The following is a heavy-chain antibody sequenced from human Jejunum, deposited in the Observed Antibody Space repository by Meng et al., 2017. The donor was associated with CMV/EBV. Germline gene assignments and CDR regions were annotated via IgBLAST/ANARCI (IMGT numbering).Heavy chain of an antibody. D-gene: IGHD3-16*01. J-gene: IGHJ5*02. CDR3: ARDLSRGISYETGS. V-gene: IGHV3-72*01. CDR1: GIMFSDQD. Sequence: GIMFSDQDMDWGRQASRKGLEWVGRIKKRAESSTIDYAASVRGRFIISRDDSKNSLYLQMNNLETEDTAVYYCARDLSRGISYETGSWGQGTLVTVSS. CDR2: IKKRAESSTI.